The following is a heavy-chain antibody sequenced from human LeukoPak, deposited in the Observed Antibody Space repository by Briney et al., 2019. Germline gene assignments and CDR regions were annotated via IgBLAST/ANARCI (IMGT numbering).Heavy chain of an antibody. D-gene: IGHD5-24*01. J-gene: IGHJ2*01. CDR2: RYYSGST. V-gene: IGHV4-59*01. CDR3: ARAGDGYKFWYFDL. CDR1: GGSISSYY. Sequence: SETLSLTCTVSGGSISSYYWSWIRQPPGKGLEWIGYRYYSGSTNYNPTLISRVTISVDTSRNQFSLKLSSVTAADTAVYYCARAGDGYKFWYFDLWGRGTLVTVSS.